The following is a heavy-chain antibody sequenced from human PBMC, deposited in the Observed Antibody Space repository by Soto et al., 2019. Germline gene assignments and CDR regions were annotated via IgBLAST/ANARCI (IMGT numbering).Heavy chain of an antibody. D-gene: IGHD3-10*01. CDR2: INHSGST. CDR3: ARAEVLLWFGEPDPRDYYYGMDV. V-gene: IGHV4-34*01. J-gene: IGHJ6*02. CDR1: GGSFSGYY. Sequence: SETLSLTCAVYGGSFSGYYWSWIRQPPGKGLEWIGEINHSGSTNYNPSLKSRVTISVDTSKNQFSLKLSSVTAADTAVYYCARAEVLLWFGEPDPRDYYYGMDVWGQGTTVTVSS.